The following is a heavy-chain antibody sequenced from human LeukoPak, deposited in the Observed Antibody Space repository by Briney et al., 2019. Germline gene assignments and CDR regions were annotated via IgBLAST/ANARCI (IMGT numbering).Heavy chain of an antibody. J-gene: IGHJ4*02. CDR2: INPNSVVT. Sequence: GASVKVSCKASGYTFTSYYIHWVRQAPGQRLEWMGGINPNSVVTNYAQKFQGRVTLTRDTSISTASMELSRLRSDATAVYYCARDATLLLYSSRWFRKNYFDYWGQGTLVTVSS. V-gene: IGHV1-2*02. CDR3: ARDATLLLYSSRWFRKNYFDY. D-gene: IGHD6-13*01. CDR1: GYTFTSYY.